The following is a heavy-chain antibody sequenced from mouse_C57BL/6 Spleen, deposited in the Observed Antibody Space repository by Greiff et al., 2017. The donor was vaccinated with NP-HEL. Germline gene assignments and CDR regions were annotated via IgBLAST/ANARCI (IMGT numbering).Heavy chain of an antibody. D-gene: IGHD1-1*01. J-gene: IGHJ2*01. V-gene: IGHV1-55*01. CDR3: ARYYYGSPFDY. Sequence: QVQLKQPGAELVKPGASVKMSCKASGYTFTSYWMTWVKQRPGQGLEWIGDIYPGSGSTNYNEKFKGKATLTVDTSSSTAYMQLSSLTSEDSAVYYCARYYYGSPFDYWGQGTTLTVSS. CDR1: GYTFTSYW. CDR2: IYPGSGST.